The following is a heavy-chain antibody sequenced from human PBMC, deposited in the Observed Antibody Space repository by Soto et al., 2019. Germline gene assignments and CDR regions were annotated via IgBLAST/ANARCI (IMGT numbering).Heavy chain of an antibody. CDR1: GASISSSNW. CDR2: IYHGGST. V-gene: IGHV4-4*02. J-gene: IGHJ5*02. Sequence: SETLSLTCAVSGASISSSNWWSWVRQSPGMGLEWIGEIYHGGSTNYSPSLTSRVTISLDKSKNHFSLKLTSVTAADTAVYYCARVPSPWGQGTLVTVSS. CDR3: ARVPSP.